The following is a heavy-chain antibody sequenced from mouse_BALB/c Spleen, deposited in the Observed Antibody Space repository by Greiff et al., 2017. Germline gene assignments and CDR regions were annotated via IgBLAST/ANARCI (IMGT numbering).Heavy chain of an antibody. CDR3: ARDYGNYHYYAMDD. J-gene: IGHJ4*01. CDR2: ISSGSSTI. D-gene: IGHD2-1*01. V-gene: IGHV5-17*02. Sequence: DVQLQESGGGLVQPGGSRKLSCAASGFTFSSFGMHWVRQAPEKGLEWVAYISSGSSTIYYADTVKGRFTLSRDNPKNTLFLQMTSLRSEDTAMYYCARDYGNYHYYAMDDGGQGTAVTVSA. CDR1: GFTFSSFG.